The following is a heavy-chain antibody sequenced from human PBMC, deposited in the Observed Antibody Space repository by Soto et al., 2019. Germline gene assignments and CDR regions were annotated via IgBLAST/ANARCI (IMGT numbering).Heavy chain of an antibody. CDR3: ARDTAMVTNPLDYYYGMDV. Sequence: LSLTCTVSGGSISSYYWSWIRQPPGKGLEWIGYIYYSGSTNYNPSLKSRVTISVDTSKNQFSLKLSSVTAADTAVYYCARDTAMVTNPLDYYYGMDVWGQGTTVTVSS. CDR1: GGSISSYY. D-gene: IGHD5-18*01. J-gene: IGHJ6*02. CDR2: IYYSGST. V-gene: IGHV4-59*01.